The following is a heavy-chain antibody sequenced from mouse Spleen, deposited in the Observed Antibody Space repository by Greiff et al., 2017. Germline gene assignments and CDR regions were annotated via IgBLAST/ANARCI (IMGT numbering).Heavy chain of an antibody. CDR3: AREGLLRWPYFDY. Sequence: VQLQQSGPELVKPGASVKMSCKASGYTFTDYNMHWVKQSHGKSLEWIGYINPNNGGTSYNQKFKGKATLTVNKSSSTAYMELRSLTSEDSAVYYCAREGLLRWPYFDYWGQGTTLTVSS. J-gene: IGHJ2*01. D-gene: IGHD1-1*01. CDR2: INPNNGGT. CDR1: GYTFTDYN. V-gene: IGHV1-22*01.